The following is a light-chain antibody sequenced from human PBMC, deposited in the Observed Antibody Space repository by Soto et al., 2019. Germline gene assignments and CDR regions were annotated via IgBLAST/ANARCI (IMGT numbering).Light chain of an antibody. V-gene: IGLV9-49*01. Sequence: QSVLTQPPSASASLGASVTLTCTLSSGYSNYKVDWYQQRPGKGPRFVMRVGTGGIVGSKGDGIHDRFSVLGSGLNRYLTIKNIQEEDESDYHCGADHGSGSNFVLVFGGGTKLTVL. J-gene: IGLJ2*01. CDR3: GADHGSGSNFVLV. CDR2: VGTGGIVG. CDR1: SGYSNYK.